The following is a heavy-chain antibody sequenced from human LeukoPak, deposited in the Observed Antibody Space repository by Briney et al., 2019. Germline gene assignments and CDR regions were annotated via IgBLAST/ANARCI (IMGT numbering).Heavy chain of an antibody. CDR1: GFTFSNYA. V-gene: IGHV4-34*01. CDR3: ARGRLDY. J-gene: IGHJ4*02. Sequence: GSLRLSCAASGFTFSNYAMRWVRQPPGKGLEWIGEINHSGSTNYNPSLKSRVTISVDTSKNQFSLKLSSVTAADTAVYYCARGRLDYWGQGTLVTVSS. CDR2: INHSGST.